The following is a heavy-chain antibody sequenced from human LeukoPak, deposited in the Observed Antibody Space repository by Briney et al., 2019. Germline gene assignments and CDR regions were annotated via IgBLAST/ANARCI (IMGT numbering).Heavy chain of an antibody. CDR2: TYYRSKWYN. V-gene: IGHV6-1*01. CDR3: ARGPKDSSGWYGNWFDP. J-gene: IGHJ5*02. Sequence: SQTLPLTCAISGDSVSSNSAAWNWIRQSPSRGLEWLGRTYYRSKWYNDYAVSVKGRITINPDTSKNQFSLQLNSVTPEDTAVYYCARGPKDSSGWYGNWFDPWGQGTLVTVSS. D-gene: IGHD6-19*01. CDR1: GDSVSSNSAA.